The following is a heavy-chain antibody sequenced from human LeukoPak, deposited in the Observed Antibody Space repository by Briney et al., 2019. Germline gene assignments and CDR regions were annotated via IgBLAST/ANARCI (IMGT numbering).Heavy chain of an antibody. Sequence: SETLSLTCAVSGYSISSGYYWGWIRQPPGKGLEWIGSIYYSGSTYYNPSLKSRVTISVDTSKNQFSLKLSSVTAADTAVYYCARHVMEDIVLMVYAIPYYFDYWGQGTLVTVSS. V-gene: IGHV4-38-2*01. J-gene: IGHJ4*02. D-gene: IGHD2-8*01. CDR2: IYYSGST. CDR1: GYSISSGYY. CDR3: ARHVMEDIVLMVYAIPYYFDY.